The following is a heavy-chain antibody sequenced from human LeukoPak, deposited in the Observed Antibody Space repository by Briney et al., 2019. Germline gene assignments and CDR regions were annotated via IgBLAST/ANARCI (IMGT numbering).Heavy chain of an antibody. D-gene: IGHD3-10*01. J-gene: IGHJ3*02. CDR2: IKSKTNGGTT. CDR1: GFTLRNVW. V-gene: IGHV3-15*01. CDR3: RTQPAVYYGGSDTFDI. Sequence: GRSLRLSCAASGFTLRNVWMSWVRQAPGKGRKWVGRIKSKTNGGTTDHAAPVKGRFTISRDDSKNTLYLQMNSLKTEDTAVYYCRTQPAVYYGGSDTFDIWGQGTMVSVSS.